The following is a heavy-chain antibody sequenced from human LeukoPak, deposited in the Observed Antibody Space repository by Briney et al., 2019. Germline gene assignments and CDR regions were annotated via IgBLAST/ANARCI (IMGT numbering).Heavy chain of an antibody. D-gene: IGHD4-17*01. J-gene: IGHJ5*02. CDR3: ARGLFYGDYDP. CDR2: ITSSSTNI. CDR1: GFTFSTYN. Sequence: GRSLRLSCAASGFTFSTYNMNWVRQAPGKGLEWVSHITSSSTNIYYADSVKGRFTISRDNAKNSLYLQMNSLRAEDTAAYYCARGLFYGDYDPWGQGTLVTVSS. V-gene: IGHV3-21*05.